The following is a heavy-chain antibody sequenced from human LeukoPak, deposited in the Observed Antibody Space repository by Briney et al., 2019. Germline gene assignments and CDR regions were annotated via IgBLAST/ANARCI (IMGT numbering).Heavy chain of an antibody. V-gene: IGHV3-23*01. CDR3: AKDPHPYGDSVGGYHFDH. CDR2: ISYGGDNT. J-gene: IGHJ4*02. CDR1: GFTFTDYA. Sequence: GGSLRLSCAASGFTFTDYAMNWVRQAPGKGLEWVSGISYGGDNTYYADSVKGRFTISRDNPRNTLNLALNSLRAEDTAVYYCAKDPHPYGDSVGGYHFDHWGQGTLVTVSS. D-gene: IGHD4-17*01.